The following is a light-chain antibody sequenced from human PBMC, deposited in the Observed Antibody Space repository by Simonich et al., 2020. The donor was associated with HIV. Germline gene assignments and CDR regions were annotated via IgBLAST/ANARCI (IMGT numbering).Light chain of an antibody. CDR1: SSDVGIYNL. J-gene: IGLJ3*02. CDR3: CSYAGSGTLV. CDR2: EGS. Sequence: QSALTQPASVSGSPGQSITISCTGTSSDVGIYNLVSWYQQHPGKAPKLMIYEGSKRTAGVSNRFSGSKSGNTASLTISGLQAEDEADYYCCSYAGSGTLVFGGGTKLTVL. V-gene: IGLV2-23*01.